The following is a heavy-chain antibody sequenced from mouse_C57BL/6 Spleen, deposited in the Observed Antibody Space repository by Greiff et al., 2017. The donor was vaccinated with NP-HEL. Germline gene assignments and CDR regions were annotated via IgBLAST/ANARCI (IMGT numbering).Heavy chain of an antibody. CDR1: GYAFSSSW. J-gene: IGHJ4*01. CDR3: ATIREAMDY. Sequence: VQLQQSGPELVKPGASVKISCKASGYAFSSSWMNWVKQRPGKGLEWIGRIYPGDGDTNYNGKFKGKATLTADKSSSTAYMQLSSLTSEDSAVYCCATIREAMDYWGQGTSVTVSS. CDR2: IYPGDGDT. V-gene: IGHV1-82*01.